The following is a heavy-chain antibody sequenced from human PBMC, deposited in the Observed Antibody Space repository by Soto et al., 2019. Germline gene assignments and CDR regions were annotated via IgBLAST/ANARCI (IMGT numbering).Heavy chain of an antibody. CDR3: ARRSRPKAAAGSVFDY. D-gene: IGHD6-13*01. CDR2: IYPGDSDT. J-gene: IGHJ4*02. Sequence: PGESLKISCKGSGYSFTSYWIGWVRQMPGKGLEWMGIIYPGDSDTRYSPSFQGQVTISADKSISTAYLQWSSLKASDTAMYYCARRSRPKAAAGSVFDYWGQGTLVTFSS. V-gene: IGHV5-51*01. CDR1: GYSFTSYW.